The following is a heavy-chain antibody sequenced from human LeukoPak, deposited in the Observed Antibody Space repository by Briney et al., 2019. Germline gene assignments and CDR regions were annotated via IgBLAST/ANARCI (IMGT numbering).Heavy chain of an antibody. V-gene: IGHV3-53*01. CDR3: ARDRSLGDCTTTSCARAFDI. CDR2: IYSGGST. Sequence: GGSLRLSCAASGFTVSSNYMSWVRQAPGKGLEWVSVIYSGGSTYYADSVKGRFTISRDNSKNTLYLQMNSLRAEDTAMYYCARDRSLGDCTTTSCARAFDIWGQGTMVTVSS. CDR1: GFTVSSNY. D-gene: IGHD2-2*01. J-gene: IGHJ3*02.